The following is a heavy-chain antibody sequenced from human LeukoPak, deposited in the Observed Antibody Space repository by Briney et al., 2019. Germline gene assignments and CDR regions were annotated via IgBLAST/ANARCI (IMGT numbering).Heavy chain of an antibody. CDR2: ISSGSDYI. CDR3: AMGTTVVTPRYFAL. V-gene: IGHV3-21*01. Sequence: PGGSLRLSCTASGITFSTYTMNRVRQAPGKGLEWVSSISSGSDYIYYADSVKGRITISRDNSKKSLYLQMNSLRAEDTAVYYCAMGTTVVTPRYFALWGRGTLVSVSS. J-gene: IGHJ2*01. D-gene: IGHD4-23*01. CDR1: GITFSTYT.